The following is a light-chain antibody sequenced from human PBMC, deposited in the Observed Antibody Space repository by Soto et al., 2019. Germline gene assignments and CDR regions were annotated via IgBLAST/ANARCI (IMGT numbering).Light chain of an antibody. J-gene: IGLJ1*01. V-gene: IGLV1-40*01. CDR3: QSYDKSLTAYV. CDR2: GNG. Sequence: QSVLTQPPSVSGAPGQRVTISCSGTSSSIGAGYEVHWYHQLPGTAPKLVVSGNGNRPSGVPDRLSASKSGTSASLAITGRQDEDEGHYYCQSYDKSLTAYVFGTGTKLTVL. CDR1: SSSIGAGYE.